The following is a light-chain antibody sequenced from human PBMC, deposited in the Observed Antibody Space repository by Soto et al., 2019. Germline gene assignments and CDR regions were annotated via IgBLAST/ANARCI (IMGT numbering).Light chain of an antibody. V-gene: IGLV1-40*01. J-gene: IGLJ2*01. Sequence: QSVLTQPPSVSGAPGQRVTISCTWSNSDIGAGYDVHWYQQVPGTAPKVLIYGNTNRPSGVPDRFSASKSGTSASLAITGLQAEDEADYYCQSYDSSLTRLFGGGTKLTVL. CDR3: QSYDSSLTRL. CDR1: NSDIGAGYD. CDR2: GNT.